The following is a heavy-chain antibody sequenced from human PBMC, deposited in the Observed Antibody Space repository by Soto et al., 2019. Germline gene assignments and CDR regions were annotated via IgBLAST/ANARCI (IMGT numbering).Heavy chain of an antibody. J-gene: IGHJ3*02. Sequence: ASVKVSCKASGYTFTFYTMHWVRQAPGQRLEWMGWINAGNGNTKYSQKFQGRVTITRDTSANTVYMEVSSLRSKDTAVYYCARGHCTSTSCYLNIWGQGTMVTVSS. CDR2: INAGNGNT. V-gene: IGHV1-3*01. D-gene: IGHD2-2*01. CDR1: GYTFTFYT. CDR3: ARGHCTSTSCYLNI.